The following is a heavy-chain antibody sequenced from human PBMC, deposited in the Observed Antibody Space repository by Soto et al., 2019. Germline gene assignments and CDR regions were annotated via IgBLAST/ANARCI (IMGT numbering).Heavy chain of an antibody. CDR1: GPSIINNHYY. D-gene: IGHD3-22*01. Sequence: KAMQTRSLTXTVSGPSIINNHYYWNFIRKPPGEGLECIGYIYYRRSTSYNPARESHLTISIDASRNQFSLELSSVTAADTAVYFCARASMIGVPGFFDVWGRGKLVTVSS. V-gene: IGHV4-30-4*08. J-gene: IGHJ2*01. CDR3: ARASMIGVPGFFDV. CDR2: IYYRRST.